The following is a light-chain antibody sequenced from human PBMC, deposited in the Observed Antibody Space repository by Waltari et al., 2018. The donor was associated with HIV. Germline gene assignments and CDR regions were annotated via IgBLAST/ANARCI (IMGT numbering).Light chain of an antibody. Sequence: VTISCTGTSSDVGGYNYVSWYQQHPGKAPKLMIYEVSKRPSGVPDRFSGSKSGNTASLTVSGLQAEDEADYYCSSYAGSNTDVVFGGGTKLTVL. J-gene: IGLJ2*01. V-gene: IGLV2-8*01. CDR1: SSDVGGYNY. CDR3: SSYAGSNTDVV. CDR2: EVS.